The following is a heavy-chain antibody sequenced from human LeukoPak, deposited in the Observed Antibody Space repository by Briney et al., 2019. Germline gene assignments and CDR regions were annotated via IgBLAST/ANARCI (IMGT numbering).Heavy chain of an antibody. CDR1: GYSFTTYW. D-gene: IGHD3-22*01. CDR2: IYPGDSDP. V-gene: IGHV5-51*01. J-gene: IGHJ1*01. Sequence: GEPLKISCKGSGYSFTTYWIGWVRQMPGKGLEWMGIIYPGDSDPRYSTSFKGQAPISVENSTSTPYLQWSSRNASATALYYFARLPYYDDMSGDRRAEYFQYWGQGTLVTVSS. CDR3: ARLPYYDDMSGDRRAEYFQY.